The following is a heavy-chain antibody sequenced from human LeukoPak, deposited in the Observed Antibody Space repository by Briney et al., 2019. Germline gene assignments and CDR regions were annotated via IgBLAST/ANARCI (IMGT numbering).Heavy chain of an antibody. CDR2: IRYDGSNK. V-gene: IGHV3-30*02. CDR3: AKEGSGSYYFDY. Sequence: GGSLWLSCAASGFTFSSYGMHWVRQAPGKGLEWVAFIRYDGSNKYYADSVKGRFTISRDNSKNTLYLQMNSLRAEDTAVYYCAKEGSGSYYFDYWGQGTLVTVSS. D-gene: IGHD1-26*01. J-gene: IGHJ4*02. CDR1: GFTFSSYG.